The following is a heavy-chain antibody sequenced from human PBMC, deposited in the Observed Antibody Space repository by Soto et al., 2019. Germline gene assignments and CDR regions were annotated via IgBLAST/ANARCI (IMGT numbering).Heavy chain of an antibody. CDR1: GFTFSSYA. V-gene: IGHV3-30-3*01. CDR2: ISYDGSNK. Sequence: QVQLVESGGGVVQPGRSLRLSCAASGFTFSSYAMHWVRQAPGKGLEWVAVISYDGSNKYYADSVKGRFTISRDNSKNTLYLQMNSLRAEDTAVYYCARDTFVVVIGLPDDYWGQGTLATVSS. J-gene: IGHJ4*02. CDR3: ARDTFVVVIGLPDDY. D-gene: IGHD3-3*01.